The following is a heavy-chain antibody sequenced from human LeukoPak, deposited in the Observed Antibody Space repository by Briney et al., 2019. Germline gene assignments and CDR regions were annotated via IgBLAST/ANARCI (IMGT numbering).Heavy chain of an antibody. J-gene: IGHJ4*02. CDR2: IKSKTDDGTA. D-gene: IGHD6-19*01. CDR3: TTRGIAVSGLGY. V-gene: IGHV3-15*01. CDR1: GFIFNTAW. Sequence: GGSLRLSCAASGFIFNTAWMNWVRQTPGKGLEWLGRIKSKTDDGTAEYAAHVKGRFIISRDDSKNMLSLEMRSLRTEDTGVYYCTTRGIAVSGLGYWGRGTLVVVSS.